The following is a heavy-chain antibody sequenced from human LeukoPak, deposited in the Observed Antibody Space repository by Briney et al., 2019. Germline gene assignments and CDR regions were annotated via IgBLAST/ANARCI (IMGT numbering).Heavy chain of an antibody. D-gene: IGHD3-9*01. Sequence: GGSLRLSCTASGFTFGDYAMSWVRQAPGKGPEWVGFIRSKAYGGTTEYAASVKGRFTISRDDSKSIAYLQMNSLKTEDTAVYYCTRVYYDILTGWDYYFDYWGQGTLVTVSS. J-gene: IGHJ4*02. CDR3: TRVYYDILTGWDYYFDY. CDR1: GFTFGDYA. V-gene: IGHV3-49*04. CDR2: IRSKAYGGTT.